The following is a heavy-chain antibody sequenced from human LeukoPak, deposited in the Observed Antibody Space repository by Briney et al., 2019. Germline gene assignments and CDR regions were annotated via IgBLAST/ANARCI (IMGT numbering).Heavy chain of an antibody. Sequence: GGSLRLSCAASGFTFSSYGMHWVRQAPGKGLEWVAFIRYDGNNKYYADSVKGRFTISRDNSKNTLYLQMNSLRAEDTAVYYCARSPDSYYFYYDMDVWGQGTTVTVSS. CDR3: ARSPDSYYFYYDMDV. CDR2: IRYDGNNK. CDR1: GFTFSSYG. V-gene: IGHV3-30*02. J-gene: IGHJ6*02.